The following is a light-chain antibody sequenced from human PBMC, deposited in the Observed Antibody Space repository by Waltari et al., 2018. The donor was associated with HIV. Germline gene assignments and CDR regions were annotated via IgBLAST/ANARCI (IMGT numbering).Light chain of an antibody. V-gene: IGLV3-9*01. Sequence: SYELTQPLSVSVALGQTARITCGRNNIGSKNVHWYQQKPGQAPVLVIYRDSNRPSGIPERFSGSNSGNTATLTISRAQAGDEADYYCQVWDSITVVFGGGTKLTVL. CDR1: NIGSKN. CDR2: RDS. J-gene: IGLJ2*01. CDR3: QVWDSITVV.